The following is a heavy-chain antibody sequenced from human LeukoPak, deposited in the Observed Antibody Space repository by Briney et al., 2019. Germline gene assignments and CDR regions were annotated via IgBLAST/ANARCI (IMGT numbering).Heavy chain of an antibody. D-gene: IGHD6-19*01. CDR3: AREGIAVAGIVDY. V-gene: IGHV1-3*01. J-gene: IGHJ4*02. Sequence: GGSLRLSCAASGFTFSSYAMHWVRQAPGQRLEWMGWINAGNGNRKYSQKFQGRVTITRDTSASTAYMELSSLRSEDMAVYYCAREGIAVAGIVDYWGQGTLVTVSS. CDR1: GFTFSSYA. CDR2: INAGNGNR.